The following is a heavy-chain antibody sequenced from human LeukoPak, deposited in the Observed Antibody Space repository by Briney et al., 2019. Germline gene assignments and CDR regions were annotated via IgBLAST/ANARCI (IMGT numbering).Heavy chain of an antibody. V-gene: IGHV3-53*01. Sequence: GGSLRLSCAASGFTFSDPWMSWVRQAPGKGLEWVSIIYSGGSSYYEDSVKGRFTISRDNSKNTLYLQMNSLRAEDTAVYYCAKFGTGDYGMDVWGQGTTVTVSS. CDR1: GFTFSDPW. D-gene: IGHD3-10*01. J-gene: IGHJ6*02. CDR3: AKFGTGDYGMDV. CDR2: IYSGGSS.